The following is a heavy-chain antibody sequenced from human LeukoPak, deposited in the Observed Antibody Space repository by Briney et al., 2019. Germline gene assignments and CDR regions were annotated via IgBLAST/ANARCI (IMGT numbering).Heavy chain of an antibody. D-gene: IGHD3/OR15-3a*01. CDR3: ARQTGSGLFILP. Sequence: SETLSLTCTVSGVSISSSYSYWGWIRQPPGMGLEWIGSIYYTGNTYYNASLKSQVSISIDTSKNQFSLKLTSVTAADTAVYYCARQTGSGLFILPGGQGTLVTVSS. CDR1: GVSISSSYSY. CDR2: IYYTGNT. V-gene: IGHV4-39*01. J-gene: IGHJ4*02.